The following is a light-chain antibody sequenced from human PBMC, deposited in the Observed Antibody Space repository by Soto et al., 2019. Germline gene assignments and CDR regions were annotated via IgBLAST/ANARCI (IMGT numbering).Light chain of an antibody. CDR2: DTS. V-gene: IGKV3-11*01. J-gene: IGKJ1*01. Sequence: ETVLTQSPATLSLSPGERATLSCRASPSVSSYLAWYQQKAGQAPRLLIYDTSNRATGIPARFSGSGSGTEFTLTISSQEPEDFAVYYCQQRSNWPWTFGQGTKVEIK. CDR3: QQRSNWPWT. CDR1: PSVSSY.